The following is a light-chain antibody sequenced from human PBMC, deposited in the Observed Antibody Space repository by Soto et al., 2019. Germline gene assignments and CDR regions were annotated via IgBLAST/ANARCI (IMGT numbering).Light chain of an antibody. CDR3: SSYAGSNNIV. CDR1: SSDVGYYDY. CDR2: EVT. J-gene: IGLJ7*01. V-gene: IGLV2-8*01. Sequence: QSALTQPPSASGFPGQSVTISCTGTSSDVGYYDYVSWYQQHPGKAPKLVIYEVTKRPSGVPDRVSASKSGNTTSLTVSGLRAEDEADYYCSSYAGSNNIVFGRGTQLTVL.